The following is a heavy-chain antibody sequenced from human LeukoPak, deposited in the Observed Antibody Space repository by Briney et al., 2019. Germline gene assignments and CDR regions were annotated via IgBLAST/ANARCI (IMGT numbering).Heavy chain of an antibody. V-gene: IGHV4-39*07. Sequence: SETLSLTCTVSGGSISSSSYYWGWIRQPPGKGLEWIGSIYYSGSTYYNPSLKSRVTISVDTSKNQFSLKLSSVTAADTAVYYCARDNPGTSIAATDYWGQGTLVTVSS. CDR2: IYYSGST. CDR3: ARDNPGTSIAATDY. J-gene: IGHJ4*02. CDR1: GGSISSSSYY. D-gene: IGHD6-6*01.